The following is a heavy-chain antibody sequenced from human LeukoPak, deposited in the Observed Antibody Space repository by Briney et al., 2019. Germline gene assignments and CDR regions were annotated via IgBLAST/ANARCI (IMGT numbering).Heavy chain of an antibody. CDR3: AKDLVKAAADTDY. CDR1: GFTFSSYS. CDR2: IWYDGSNK. V-gene: IGHV3-33*06. J-gene: IGHJ4*02. D-gene: IGHD6-13*01. Sequence: GMSLRLSCAVSGFTFSSYSMHWVRQAPGKRLEWVAVIWYDGSNKYYADSVKGRFTISRDNSKNTLYLQMNSLRAEDTAVYYCAKDLVKAAADTDYWGQGTLVTVSS.